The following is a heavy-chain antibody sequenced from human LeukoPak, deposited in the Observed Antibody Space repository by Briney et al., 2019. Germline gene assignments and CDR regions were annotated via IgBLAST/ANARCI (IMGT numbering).Heavy chain of an antibody. CDR3: ARLDSSSWPNNWFDP. J-gene: IGHJ5*02. V-gene: IGHV3-21*01. Sequence: PGGSLRLSCAASGFTFSSYSMNWVRQAPGKGLEWVSSISSSSSYIYYADSVKGRFTISRDNAKNSLYLQMNSLRAEDTAVYYCARLDSSSWPNNWFDPWGQGTLVTVSS. D-gene: IGHD6-13*01. CDR2: ISSSSSYI. CDR1: GFTFSSYS.